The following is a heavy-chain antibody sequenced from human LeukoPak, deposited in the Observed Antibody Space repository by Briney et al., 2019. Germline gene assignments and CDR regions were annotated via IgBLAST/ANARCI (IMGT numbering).Heavy chain of an antibody. Sequence: PGRSLRLSCAASGFTFSSYAMHWVRQAPGKGLEWVAVISYDGSNKYYADSVKGRFTISRDNSKNTLYLQMNSLRAEDTAVYYCAKDMGSSSWALDYWGQGTLVIVSS. V-gene: IGHV3-30*04. CDR3: AKDMGSSSWALDY. CDR1: GFTFSSYA. CDR2: ISYDGSNK. D-gene: IGHD6-6*01. J-gene: IGHJ4*02.